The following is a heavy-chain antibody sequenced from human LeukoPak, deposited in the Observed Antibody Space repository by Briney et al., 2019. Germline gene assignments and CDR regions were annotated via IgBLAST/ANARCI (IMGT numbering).Heavy chain of an antibody. CDR1: GYSFTSFW. CDR2: IYPGDSDT. V-gene: IGHV5-51*01. D-gene: IGHD3-22*01. J-gene: IGHJ3*02. CDR3: ARLSVGYYDSSGYRTYDAFDI. Sequence: GESLKISCKGSGYSFTSFWIGWVRQMPGKGLEWMGIIYPGDSDTRYSPSFQGQVTISADKSISTAYLQWSSLEASDTAMYYCARLSVGYYDSSGYRTYDAFDIWGQGTMVTVSS.